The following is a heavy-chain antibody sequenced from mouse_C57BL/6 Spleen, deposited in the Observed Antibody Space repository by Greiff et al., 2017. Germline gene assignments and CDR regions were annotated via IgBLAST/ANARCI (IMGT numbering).Heavy chain of an antibody. CDR2: INPGRGGT. CDR3: ARYDDGYYWYFDV. V-gene: IGHV1-54*01. Sequence: VQLQQSGAELVRPGTSVTVSCKASGYAFTNYLIEWVKQRPGQGLEWLGVINPGRGGTNYNEKFKGKATLTADNTSSTAYMQLSSLTSEDSAVYFCARYDDGYYWYFDVWGTGTTVTVSS. J-gene: IGHJ1*03. CDR1: GYAFTNYL. D-gene: IGHD2-3*01.